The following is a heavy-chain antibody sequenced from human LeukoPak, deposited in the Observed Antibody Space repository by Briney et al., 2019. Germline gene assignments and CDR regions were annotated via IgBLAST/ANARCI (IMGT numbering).Heavy chain of an antibody. CDR3: ARDRRDFWSGFPPDWYFDL. J-gene: IGHJ2*01. CDR2: IYYSGST. CDR1: GGSISSYY. D-gene: IGHD3-3*01. Sequence: SDTLSLTCTVSGGSISSYYWSWIRQPPGKGLEWIGYIYYSGSTNYNLSLKSRVTISVATSKHQFSLKLSSVTAADTAVYYCARDRRDFWSGFPPDWYFDLWGRGTLVTVSS. V-gene: IGHV4-59*01.